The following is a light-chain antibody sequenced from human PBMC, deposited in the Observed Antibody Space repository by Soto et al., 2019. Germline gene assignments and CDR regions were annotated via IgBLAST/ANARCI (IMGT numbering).Light chain of an antibody. CDR2: NNR. J-gene: IGLJ3*02. V-gene: IGLV1-40*01. CDR1: SSNTGAGYD. CDR3: QSYDSSLSAWV. Sequence: QSVLTQSPSVSGAPGQRVTISCTVSSSNTGAGYDVHWYQQFPGTAPKLLIYNNRNRPSGVPDRFSGSKSGTSASLAITGLQAEDEADYYCQSYDSSLSAWVFGGGTKLTVL.